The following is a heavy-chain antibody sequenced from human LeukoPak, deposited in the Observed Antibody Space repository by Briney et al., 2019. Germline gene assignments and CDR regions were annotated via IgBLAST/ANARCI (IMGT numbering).Heavy chain of an antibody. CDR1: GGSISSYY. CDR2: IFYSGRT. J-gene: IGHJ4*02. V-gene: IGHV4-39*07. D-gene: IGHD6-13*01. Sequence: SETLSLTCTVSGGSISSYYWSWIRQPPGKGLEWIGSIFYSGRTYYNPSLKSRVTMSVDTSKNQFSLRLSSVNAADTAVYYCARDILATSIAAPYYWGQGTLVTVSS. CDR3: ARDILATSIAAPYY.